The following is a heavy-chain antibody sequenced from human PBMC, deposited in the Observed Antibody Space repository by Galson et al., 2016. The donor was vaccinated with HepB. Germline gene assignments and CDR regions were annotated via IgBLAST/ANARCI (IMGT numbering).Heavy chain of an antibody. CDR3: ARTEFGIVGDTTAIVGY. CDR1: GITFSCYSM. D-gene: IGHD1-26*01. J-gene: IGHJ4*02. CDR2: IFESGRT. Sequence: SLRLSCAASGITFSCYSMNWVRQGPGKGLEWIGEIFESGRTNYNPSLKSRVTISLDNSKNQFSLKLTSVTAADTAVYYCARTEFGIVGDTTAIVGYWGQGTLVTVSS. V-gene: IGHV4-4*02.